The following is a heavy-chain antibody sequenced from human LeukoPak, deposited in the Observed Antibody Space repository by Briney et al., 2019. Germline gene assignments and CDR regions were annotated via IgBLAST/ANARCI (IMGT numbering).Heavy chain of an antibody. CDR2: ISSSSSYT. CDR1: GFTFSDYY. J-gene: IGHJ6*02. CDR3: ARDLGYYDSSGDYYYYGMDV. V-gene: IGHV3-11*05. Sequence: PGGSLRLSCAASGFTFSDYYMSWIRQAPGKGLEWVSYISSSSSYTNYADSVKGRFTISRVNAKNSLYLQMNSLRAEDTAVYYCARDLGYYDSSGDYYYYGMDVWGQGTTVTVSS. D-gene: IGHD3-22*01.